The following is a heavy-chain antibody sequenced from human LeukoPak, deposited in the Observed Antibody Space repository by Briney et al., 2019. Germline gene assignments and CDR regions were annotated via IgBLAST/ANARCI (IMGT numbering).Heavy chain of an antibody. J-gene: IGHJ4*02. Sequence: GGSLRLSCAASGFTFSSSAMTWVRQAPGKGLEWVSGIGGGGTGTHYADSVKGRFTVSRDNSRNTLYLQMNSLRAEDTALYYCAKELESWEIFEYWGQGTLVTASS. CDR2: IGGGGTGT. CDR3: AKELESWEIFEY. CDR1: GFTFSSSA. D-gene: IGHD1-26*01. V-gene: IGHV3-23*01.